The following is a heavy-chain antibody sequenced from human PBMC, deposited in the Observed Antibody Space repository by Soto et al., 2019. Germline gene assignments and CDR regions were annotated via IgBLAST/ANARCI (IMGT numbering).Heavy chain of an antibody. V-gene: IGHV3-30*18. D-gene: IGHD3-10*01. Sequence: QVQLVESGGGVVQPGRSLRLSCAASGFTFSSYGMHWVRQAPGKGLEWVAVISYDGSNKYYADSVKGRFTISRDNSKNTLYLQMNSLRAEDTAVYYCAKNRQTDMVRGRYYFDYWRQGTLVTVSS. CDR1: GFTFSSYG. CDR3: AKNRQTDMVRGRYYFDY. J-gene: IGHJ4*02. CDR2: ISYDGSNK.